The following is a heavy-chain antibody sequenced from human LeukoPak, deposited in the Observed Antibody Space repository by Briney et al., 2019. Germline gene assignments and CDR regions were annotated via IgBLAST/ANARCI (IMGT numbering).Heavy chain of an antibody. CDR1: GYSFTCSG. V-gene: IGHV1-18*01. CDR2: VSAYNGNT. Sequence: ASVKVSCKASGYSFTCSGISWVRQAPGQGLEWLGWVSAYNGNTNYAQKFQVRVTMTTDTSTRTAYMELRSLRSDDTAVYYCARVDRRAPPILPINGENNWFDPWGQGTLVTVSS. D-gene: IGHD2-8*01. CDR3: ARVDRRAPPILPINGENNWFDP. J-gene: IGHJ5*02.